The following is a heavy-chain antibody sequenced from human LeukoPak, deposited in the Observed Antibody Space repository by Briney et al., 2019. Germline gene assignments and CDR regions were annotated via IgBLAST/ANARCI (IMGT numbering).Heavy chain of an antibody. V-gene: IGHV3-21*01. CDR3: ARGPPHDS. Sequence: PGGSLRLSCAASGFTFSSYSMNWVRQAPGKGLEWVSSISASSNYIYYADSLKGRFTISRDNTRNSLYLQVNSLRAEDTAVYYCARGPPHDSWGRGTLVTVSS. J-gene: IGHJ4*02. CDR2: ISASSNYI. CDR1: GFTFSSYS.